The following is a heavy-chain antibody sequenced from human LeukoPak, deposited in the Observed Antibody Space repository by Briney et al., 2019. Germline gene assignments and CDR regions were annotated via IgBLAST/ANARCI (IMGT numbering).Heavy chain of an antibody. CDR3: ASSYSSSSRGMTDY. D-gene: IGHD6-6*01. CDR2: INPSGGST. J-gene: IGHJ4*02. CDR1: GYTFTGYY. Sequence: ASVKVSCKASGYTFTGYYIHWVRQAPGQGLEWMGIINPSGGSTSYAQKFQGRVTMTRDMSTFTVYMELSSLRFEDTAVYYCASSYSSSSRGMTDYWGQGTLVTVSS. V-gene: IGHV1-46*01.